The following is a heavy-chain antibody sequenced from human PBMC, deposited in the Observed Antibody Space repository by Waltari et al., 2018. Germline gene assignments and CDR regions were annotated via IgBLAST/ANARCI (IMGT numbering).Heavy chain of an antibody. D-gene: IGHD5-12*01. J-gene: IGHJ4*02. V-gene: IGHV1-2*02. CDR1: GNTFSGYF. CDR3: ARDPPRSFGGYDS. Sequence: QVQLVQSGSEVKKPGASVKVSCKASGNTFSGYFFHWVRQAPGQGLEWIGWSEANSGGTGYAQQFQGRVTLTRDTSITAAYMDLSSLTSDDTAIYYCARDPPRSFGGYDSWGQGTLVTVSS. CDR2: SEANSGGT.